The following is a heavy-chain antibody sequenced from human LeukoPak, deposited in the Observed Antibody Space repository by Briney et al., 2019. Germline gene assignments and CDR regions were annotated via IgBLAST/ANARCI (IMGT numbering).Heavy chain of an antibody. V-gene: IGHV1-2*02. Sequence: GASVKVSCKASGYTFTGYYMHWVRQAPGQGLEWMGWINPNSGGTNYAQKFQGRVTMTRDTSISTAYMELSRLRSDDTAVYYCARGGVWFGELLPFDYWGQGTLVTVSS. CDR3: ARGGVWFGELLPFDY. D-gene: IGHD3-10*01. CDR1: GYTFTGYY. CDR2: INPNSGGT. J-gene: IGHJ4*02.